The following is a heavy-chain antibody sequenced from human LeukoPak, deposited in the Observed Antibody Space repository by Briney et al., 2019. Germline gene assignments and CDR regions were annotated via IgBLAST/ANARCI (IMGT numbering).Heavy chain of an antibody. V-gene: IGHV3-21*01. Sequence: GGSLRLSCAASGFTFKSYTMNWVRQAPGKGLEWVSSITSTTSYVYYADSVMGRFTISRDNAKNSLYLQMNSLTAEDTAVHYCVRSYHPGGWFDPWGQGTLVTVST. CDR3: VRSYHPGGWFDP. CDR2: ITSTTSYV. J-gene: IGHJ5*02. D-gene: IGHD2-21*01. CDR1: GFTFKSYT.